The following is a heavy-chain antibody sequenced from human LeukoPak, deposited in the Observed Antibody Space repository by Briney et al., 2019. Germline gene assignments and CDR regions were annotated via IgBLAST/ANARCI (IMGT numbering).Heavy chain of an antibody. J-gene: IGHJ3*02. V-gene: IGHV4-4*02. CDR1: GGSISSSNW. CDR2: IYHSGST. Sequence: PSGTLSLTCAVSGGSISSSNWWSWVRQPPGKGLEWIGEIYHSGSTNYNPSLKSRVTISADKSISTAYLQWSSLKASDTAMYYCARHSLGYCSSTSCLTGSSWAFDIWGQGTMVTVSS. D-gene: IGHD2-2*01. CDR3: ARHSLGYCSSTSCLTGSSWAFDI.